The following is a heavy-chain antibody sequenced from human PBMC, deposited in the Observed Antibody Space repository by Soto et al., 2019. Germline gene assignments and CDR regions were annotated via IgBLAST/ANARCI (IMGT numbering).Heavy chain of an antibody. Sequence: QVQLVESGGGVVQPGRSLRLSCAASGFTFSSYAMHWVRQAPGKGLEWVAVISYDGSNKYYADSVKGRFTISRDNSKNTLYLQMNSLRAEDTAVYYCARISGCGWCDYYYYYGMDVWGQGTTVTVSS. CDR1: GFTFSSYA. V-gene: IGHV3-30-3*01. CDR3: ARISGCGWCDYYYYYGMDV. D-gene: IGHD6-19*01. CDR2: ISYDGSNK. J-gene: IGHJ6*02.